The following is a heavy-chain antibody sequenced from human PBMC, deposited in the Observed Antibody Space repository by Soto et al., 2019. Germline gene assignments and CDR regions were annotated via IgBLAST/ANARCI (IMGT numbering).Heavy chain of an antibody. D-gene: IGHD3-16*01. CDR3: ARGGREVPRIPYDT. CDR2: INPNVGGT. CDR1: GYTFTDYY. Sequence: VASVKVSCKASGYTFTDYYVHWVRQAPGQGLEWMGWINPNVGGTNYARKFQGRVTMTRDTSISTVYMKLTRLSPDDTAIYYCARGGREVPRIPYDTWGQGTRVTVPS. V-gene: IGHV1-2*02. J-gene: IGHJ5*02.